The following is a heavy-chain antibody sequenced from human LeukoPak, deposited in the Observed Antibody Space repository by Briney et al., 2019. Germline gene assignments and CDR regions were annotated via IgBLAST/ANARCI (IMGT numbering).Heavy chain of an antibody. V-gene: IGHV3-7*01. CDR3: ARAGSNWNYVY. Sequence: WVRQTPGXXLEWVANIKQDGSEKYYADSVKGRFTISRDNTKNSLSLQMNSLRAEDTAVYYCARAGSNWNYVYWGQGTLVTVSS. D-gene: IGHD1-7*01. CDR2: IKQDGSEK. J-gene: IGHJ4*02.